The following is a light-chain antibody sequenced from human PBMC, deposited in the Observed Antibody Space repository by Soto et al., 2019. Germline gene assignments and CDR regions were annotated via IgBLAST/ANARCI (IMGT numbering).Light chain of an antibody. V-gene: IGKV1-39*01. Sequence: DIQMTQSPSSLSASEGDRVSITCRASQSISSYLNWYQQKPGKAPKLLIHAASSLQSGVPSRFSGSGSATDFTLTISSLQPEDFATYYCQQSYLTPITFGQGTRLEI. CDR2: AAS. J-gene: IGKJ5*01. CDR1: QSISSY. CDR3: QQSYLTPIT.